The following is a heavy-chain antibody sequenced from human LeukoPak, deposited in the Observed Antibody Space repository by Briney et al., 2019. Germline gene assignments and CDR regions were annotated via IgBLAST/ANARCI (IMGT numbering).Heavy chain of an antibody. V-gene: IGHV3-23*01. J-gene: IGHJ4*02. CDR3: AKVYGITIFXVLNY. CDR1: GFTFSSYA. D-gene: IGHD3-3*01. Sequence: GGSLRLSCAASGFTFSSYAMNWVRQAPGKGLEWVSAISGSGGSTYYADSVKGRFTISRDNPKNTMYLQMNSLRAEDTAVYYCAKVYGITIFXVLNYWGQGTLVTVSS. CDR2: ISGSGGST.